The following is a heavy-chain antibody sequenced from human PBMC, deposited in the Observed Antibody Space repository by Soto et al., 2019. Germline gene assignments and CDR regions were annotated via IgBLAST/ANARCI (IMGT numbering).Heavy chain of an antibody. CDR3: TRGGASYYYYGMDV. V-gene: IGHV3-15*01. CDR2: IKSTTDGGTT. J-gene: IGHJ6*02. Sequence: GGSLRLSCAASGFTFSNAWMTGVRQAPGKGLEWVGRIKSTTDGGTTDYAAPVKGRFTISRDDSKNTLYLQMNSLKTEDTAVYYCTRGGASYYYYGMDVWGQGTTVTVSS. CDR1: GFTFSNAW.